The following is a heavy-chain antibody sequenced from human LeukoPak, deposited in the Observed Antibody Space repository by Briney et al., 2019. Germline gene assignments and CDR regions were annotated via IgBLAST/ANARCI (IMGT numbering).Heavy chain of an antibody. CDR3: ARVSVSDIVVVPASGAFDI. CDR2: IYSGGST. D-gene: IGHD2-2*01. CDR1: GFTVSSNY. V-gene: IGHV3-66*02. J-gene: IGHJ3*02. Sequence: GGSLRPSCAASGFTVSSNYMSWVRQAPGKGLEWVSVIYSGGSTYYADSVKGRFTISRNNSTNTLYLQMNSLRAEDTAVYYCARVSVSDIVVVPASGAFDIWGQGTMVTVSS.